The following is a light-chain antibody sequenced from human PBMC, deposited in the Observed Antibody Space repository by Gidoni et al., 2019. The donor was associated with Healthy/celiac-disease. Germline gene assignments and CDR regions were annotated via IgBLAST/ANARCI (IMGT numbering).Light chain of an antibody. Sequence: EIVMTQSPATLSVSRGERATLSCRASQSVSSNLAWYQQKPGQAPRLLIYGASTRATGIPARFSGSGSGTEFTLTISSLQSEDFAVYYCQQFRTFGQGTKVEIK. CDR1: QSVSSN. CDR2: GAS. V-gene: IGKV3-15*01. J-gene: IGKJ1*01. CDR3: QQFRT.